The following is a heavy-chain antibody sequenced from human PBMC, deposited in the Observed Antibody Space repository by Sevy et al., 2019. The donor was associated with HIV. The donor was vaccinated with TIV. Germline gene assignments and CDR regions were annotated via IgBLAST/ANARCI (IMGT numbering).Heavy chain of an antibody. CDR3: SRDGGTLTTPGAFDI. Sequence: SETLSLTCAVSGGSISSGIYSWNWIRQPPGKGLEWIGYIYHTGNTYYNPSLKSRVTISVDTSKNQFSLEMNSVTAADTAIYCCSRDGGTLTTPGAFDIWGQGTMVTVSS. D-gene: IGHD4-17*01. CDR1: GGSISSGIYS. CDR2: IYHTGNT. J-gene: IGHJ3*02. V-gene: IGHV4-30-2*01.